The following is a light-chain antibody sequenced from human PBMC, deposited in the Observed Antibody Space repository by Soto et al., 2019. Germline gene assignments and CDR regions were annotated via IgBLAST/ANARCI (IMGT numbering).Light chain of an antibody. CDR1: SSDVGSYIL. CDR2: EVS. Sequence: QSALTQPASVSGSPGPSLTISCTGTSSDVGSYILVSWYQQHPGRAPKLMLYEVSKRPSGVSNRFSGSTSGNTASLTISGLQAEDEADYYCCSYAGSSTYVFGTGTKVTVL. CDR3: CSYAGSSTYV. J-gene: IGLJ1*01. V-gene: IGLV2-23*02.